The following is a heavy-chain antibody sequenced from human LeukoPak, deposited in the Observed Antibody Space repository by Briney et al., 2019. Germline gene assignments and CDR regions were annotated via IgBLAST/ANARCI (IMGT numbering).Heavy chain of an antibody. CDR1: GGSISIYY. CDR3: ARHIGAFDI. J-gene: IGHJ3*02. D-gene: IGHD1-26*01. CDR2: IYYSGST. V-gene: IGHV4-39*01. Sequence: SETLSLTCTVSGGSISIYYWGWIRQPPGKGLEWIGSIYYSGSTYYNPSLKSRVTISVDTSKNQFSLKLSSVTAADTAVYYCARHIGAFDIWGQGTMVTVSS.